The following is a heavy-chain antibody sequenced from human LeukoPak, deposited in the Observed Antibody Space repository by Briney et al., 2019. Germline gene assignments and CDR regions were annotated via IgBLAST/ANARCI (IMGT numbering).Heavy chain of an antibody. J-gene: IGHJ4*02. D-gene: IGHD4-11*01. CDR2: ISSSSSYI. CDR3: AKDPLPYSNYLFDY. Sequence: GGSLRLSCAASGFTFSSYSMNWVRQAPGKGLEWVSSISSSSSYIYYADSVKGRFTISRDNAKNSLYLQMNSLRAEDTALYYCAKDPLPYSNYLFDYWGQGTLVTVSS. V-gene: IGHV3-21*04. CDR1: GFTFSSYS.